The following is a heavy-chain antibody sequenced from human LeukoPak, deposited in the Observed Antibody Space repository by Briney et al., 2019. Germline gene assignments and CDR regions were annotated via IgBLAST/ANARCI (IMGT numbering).Heavy chain of an antibody. V-gene: IGHV4-59*12. CDR1: GFTFTKYW. Sequence: PGGSLRLSCAASGFTFTKYWMTWVRQPPGKGLEWIGYIYYSGSTYYNPSLKSRVTISVDTSKNQFSLKLSSVTAADTAVYYCARRGTTADYWGQGTLVTVSS. CDR2: IYYSGST. CDR3: ARRGTTADY. D-gene: IGHD4-11*01. J-gene: IGHJ4*02.